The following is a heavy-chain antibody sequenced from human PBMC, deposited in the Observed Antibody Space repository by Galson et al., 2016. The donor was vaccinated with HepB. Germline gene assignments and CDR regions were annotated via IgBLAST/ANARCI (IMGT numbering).Heavy chain of an antibody. D-gene: IGHD3-16*01. J-gene: IGHJ6*02. CDR3: ARPKQDYSLYAMDV. Sequence: CAISGDSVTNNGAAWTWIRQSPSRGLEWLGRTYYRSKWYNTYAVSVKSRITINPDTSKNQFSLQLNSVTPEDTAVYYCARPKQDYSLYAMDVWGQGTTITVSS. CDR1: GDSVTNNGAA. CDR2: TYYRSKWYN. V-gene: IGHV6-1*01.